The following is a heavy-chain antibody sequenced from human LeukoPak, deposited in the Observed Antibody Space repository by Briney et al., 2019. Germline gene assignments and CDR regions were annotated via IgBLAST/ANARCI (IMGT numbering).Heavy chain of an antibody. CDR2: ISDSGGYT. J-gene: IGHJ4*02. CDR1: GFTFSSYA. V-gene: IGHV3-23*01. D-gene: IGHD6-19*01. CDR3: AKQDIRSSAWYD. Sequence: PGGSLRLSCAASGFTFSSYAISWVRQAPGKGLEWVSAISDSGGYTYYADSVKGRFTISRDNSKNTLYQQMNSLRAEDTAVYYCAKQDIRSSAWYDWGQGTLVTVSS.